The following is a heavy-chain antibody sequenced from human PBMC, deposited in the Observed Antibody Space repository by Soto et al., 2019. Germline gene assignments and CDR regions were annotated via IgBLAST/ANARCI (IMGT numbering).Heavy chain of an antibody. CDR2: IYPGGST. Sequence: ASETLSLTCAVSDGSISSSNLWNWVRQPPGKGLEWIGEIYPGGSTNYNPSLKSRVTISVDTSKNQFSLKLSSVTAADTAVYYCARAPRGNYGYPSYFDYWGQGTLVTVSS. J-gene: IGHJ4*02. CDR3: ARAPRGNYGYPSYFDY. D-gene: IGHD3-10*01. CDR1: DGSISSSNL. V-gene: IGHV4-4*02.